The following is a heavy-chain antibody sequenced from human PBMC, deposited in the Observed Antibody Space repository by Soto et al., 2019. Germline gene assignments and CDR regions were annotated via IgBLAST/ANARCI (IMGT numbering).Heavy chain of an antibody. Sequence: GASVKVSCKASGYTFTGYYMHWVRQAPGQGLEWMGWINPNSGGTNYAQKFQGRVTMTRDTSISTAYMELSRLRSDDTAVYYCARGTPFWSGYHHFDYWGQGTLVTVSS. CDR2: INPNSGGT. J-gene: IGHJ4*02. V-gene: IGHV1-2*02. D-gene: IGHD3-3*01. CDR1: GYTFTGYY. CDR3: ARGTPFWSGYHHFDY.